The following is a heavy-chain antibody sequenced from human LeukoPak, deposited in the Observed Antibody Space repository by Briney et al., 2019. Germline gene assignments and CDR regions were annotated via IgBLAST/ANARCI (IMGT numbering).Heavy chain of an antibody. V-gene: IGHV3-53*01. D-gene: IGHD3-10*01. CDR1: GFTVSSNY. CDR3: ARDQGGAIPFDP. J-gene: IGHJ5*02. Sequence: GSLRLSGAASGFTVSSNYMSWVRQAPGKGLEWVSVIYSGGSTYYADSVKGRFTISRDNSKNTLYLQMNSLRAEDTAVYYCARDQGGAIPFDPWGQGTLVTVSS. CDR2: IYSGGST.